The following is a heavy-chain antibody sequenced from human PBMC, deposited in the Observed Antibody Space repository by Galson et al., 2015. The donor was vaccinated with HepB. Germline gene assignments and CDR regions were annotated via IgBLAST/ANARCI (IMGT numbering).Heavy chain of an antibody. D-gene: IGHD1-1*01. V-gene: IGHV3-48*01. J-gene: IGHJ3*02. CDR1: GFTFSSYS. CDR2: ISSSSSTI. CDR3: ARDELTTGTTRLPGI. Sequence: SLRLSCAASGFTFSSYSMNWVRQAPGKGLEWVSYISSSSSTIYYADSVKGRFTISRDNAKNSLYLQMNSLRAEDTAVYYCARDELTTGTTRLPGIWGQGTMVTVSS.